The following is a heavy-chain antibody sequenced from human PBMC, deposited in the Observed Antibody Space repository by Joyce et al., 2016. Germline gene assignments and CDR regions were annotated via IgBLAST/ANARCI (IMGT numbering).Heavy chain of an antibody. CDR1: GYIFSKYW. CDR2: IFPGDSDV. D-gene: IGHD5-24*01. Sequence: EVQLVQSGAEVKKPGESLKISCKGSGYIFSKYWIGWVRQIPGKGLEWLGIIFPGDSDVRYSPSTQGQVTISVDKSINTAYLRWSSLKASDTAMYYCARHGDTATISFDFWGQGSLVTVSS. CDR3: ARHGDTATISFDF. V-gene: IGHV5-51*01. J-gene: IGHJ4*02.